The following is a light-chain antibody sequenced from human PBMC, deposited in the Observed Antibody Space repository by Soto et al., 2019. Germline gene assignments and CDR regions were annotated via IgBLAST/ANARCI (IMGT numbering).Light chain of an antibody. CDR2: DAS. CDR1: QSVGDY. V-gene: IGKV3-11*01. Sequence: DIVLTQSPATLSLSPGKIATLSCRSSQSVGDYLAWYQQKPGQAPRLLIYDASNRATGIPARFSASGSGTDFTLTISSLEPEDFEVYYCQQRSNWPRTFGQGTRMEIK. CDR3: QQRSNWPRT. J-gene: IGKJ5*01.